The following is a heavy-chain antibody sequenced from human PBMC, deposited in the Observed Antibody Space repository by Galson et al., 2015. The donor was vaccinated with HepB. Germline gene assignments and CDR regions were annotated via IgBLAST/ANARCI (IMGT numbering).Heavy chain of an antibody. CDR3: ARDSVAVAGPDFDY. Sequence: CAISGDSVSSNSAAWNWIRQSPSRGLEWLGRTYYRSKWYNDYAVSVKSRITINPDTSKNQFSLQLNSVTPEDTAVYYCARDSVAVAGPDFDYWGQGTLFTVSS. V-gene: IGHV6-1*01. CDR2: TYYRSKWYN. CDR1: GDSVSSNSAA. D-gene: IGHD6-19*01. J-gene: IGHJ4*02.